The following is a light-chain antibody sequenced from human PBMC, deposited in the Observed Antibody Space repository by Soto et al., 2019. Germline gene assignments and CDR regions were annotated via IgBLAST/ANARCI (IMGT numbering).Light chain of an antibody. CDR3: QQYYSTPIT. V-gene: IGKV4-1*01. Sequence: DIVMTQSPDSLAVSLGERATINCKSSQSVLYNSNNKNYLAWYQQKPGQPPKLLIYWASTREFGVPDRLSGSGSGKDFTLTISSLQAEDVAVYYCQQYYSTPITFGQGTRLEIK. J-gene: IGKJ5*01. CDR2: WAS. CDR1: QSVLYNSNNKNY.